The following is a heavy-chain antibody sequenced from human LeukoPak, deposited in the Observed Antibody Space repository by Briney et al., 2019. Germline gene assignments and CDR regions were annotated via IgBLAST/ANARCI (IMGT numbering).Heavy chain of an antibody. CDR1: GYTFTSYG. J-gene: IGHJ5*02. D-gene: IGHD5-24*01. CDR2: ISAYNGNT. CDR3: ARTMAAPDENWFDP. V-gene: IGHV1-18*01. Sequence: ASVKVSCKASGYTFTSYGISWVRQAPGQGLEWMGWISAYNGNTNYAQKLHGRVTMTTDTSTSTAYMELRSLRSDDTAVYYCARTMAAPDENWFDPWGQGTLVTVSS.